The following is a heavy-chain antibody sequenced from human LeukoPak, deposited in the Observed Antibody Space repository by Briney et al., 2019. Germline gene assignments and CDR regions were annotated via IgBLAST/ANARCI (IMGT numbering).Heavy chain of an antibody. CDR1: GFTFSSYW. D-gene: IGHD4-17*01. V-gene: IGHV3-74*01. J-gene: IGHJ3*02. CDR3: ARVGSITTVDAFDI. CDR2: INTDGSST. Sequence: GGSLRLSCAASGFTFSSYWMHWVRQAPGKGLVWVSRINTDGSSTSYADSVKGRFTISRDNAKNTLYLQMNSLRAEDTAVYYCARVGSITTVDAFDIWGQGTMVTVSS.